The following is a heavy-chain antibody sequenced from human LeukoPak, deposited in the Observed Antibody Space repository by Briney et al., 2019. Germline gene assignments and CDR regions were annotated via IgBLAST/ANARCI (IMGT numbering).Heavy chain of an antibody. CDR2: IYYSGST. V-gene: IGHV4-59*08. J-gene: IGHJ3*02. CDR1: GGSISSYY. Sequence: SETLSLTCTVSGGSISSYYWSWIRQPPGKGLEWIGYIYYSGSTNYNPSLKSRVTISADTSKNQFSLKLSSVTAADTAVYYCARPSYYYDKDAFDIWGQGTMVTVSS. D-gene: IGHD3-22*01. CDR3: ARPSYYYDKDAFDI.